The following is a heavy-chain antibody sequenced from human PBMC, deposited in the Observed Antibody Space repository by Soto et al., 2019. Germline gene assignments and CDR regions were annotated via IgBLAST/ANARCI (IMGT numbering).Heavy chain of an antibody. Sequence: EVQLVESGGGFVKPGVSLRLTCAASGFTVSNAWLSWVRQAPGEGLEWVGRIKSKTDGGTTDYAAPVKGRFTISRHDSKDTLYLQINSLKTEDTAVYYCTTGPVVAPAAILYWAQGTLVTVSS. CDR3: TTGPVVAPAAILY. CDR2: IKSKTDGGTT. J-gene: IGHJ4*02. V-gene: IGHV3-15*01. CDR1: GFTVSNAW. D-gene: IGHD2-2*01.